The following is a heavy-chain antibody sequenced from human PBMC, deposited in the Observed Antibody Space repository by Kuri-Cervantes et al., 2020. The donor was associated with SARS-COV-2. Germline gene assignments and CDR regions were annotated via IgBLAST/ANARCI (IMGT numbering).Heavy chain of an antibody. V-gene: IGHV3-7*01. J-gene: IGHJ1*01. CDR3: ARDSDDDVWSGYSTAEYFQH. D-gene: IGHD3-3*01. CDR1: GFSFSSYW. CDR2: IKKDETEK. Sequence: GESLKISCAASGFSFSSYWMSWVRQAPGKGLEWVATIKKDETEKYYVDSVKGRFTISRDNAKNSLYLQMNSLRAEDSAVYYCARDSDDDVWSGYSTAEYFQHWGQGTLVTVSS.